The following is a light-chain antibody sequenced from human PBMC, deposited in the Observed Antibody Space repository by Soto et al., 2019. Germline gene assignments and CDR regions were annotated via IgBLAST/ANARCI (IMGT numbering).Light chain of an antibody. Sequence: DIVLTQSPGTLSLSPGERATLSCRASQSVSSSYLAWYQQKPGQAPRLLIYGANNRATGISDRFSGSGSGTDFTLTISRLESDDCAVYYCQQHGSSPLTFGGGTTVEIK. V-gene: IGKV3-20*01. J-gene: IGKJ4*01. CDR2: GAN. CDR1: QSVSSSY. CDR3: QQHGSSPLT.